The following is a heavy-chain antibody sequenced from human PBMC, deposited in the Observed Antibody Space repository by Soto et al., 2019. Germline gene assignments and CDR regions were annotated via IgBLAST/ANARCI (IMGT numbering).Heavy chain of an antibody. CDR1: GFTFSSYA. CDR3: AKMKGQLMVDAIPDY. Sequence: EVQLLDSGGGLVQPGGSLRLSCAASGFTFSSYAMSWVRQGPGKGLEWVSAIGASGGNTYYADSVKGRFTISRDNSKNTLYLQMSSLRADDAAVYYCAKMKGQLMVDAIPDYWGQGTLVTVSS. J-gene: IGHJ4*02. CDR2: IGASGGNT. V-gene: IGHV3-23*01. D-gene: IGHD2-8*01.